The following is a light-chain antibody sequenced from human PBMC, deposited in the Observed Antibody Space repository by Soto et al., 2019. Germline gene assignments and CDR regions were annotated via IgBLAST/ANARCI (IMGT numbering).Light chain of an antibody. CDR1: SSDVGGYNY. V-gene: IGLV2-14*01. CDR2: DVS. CDR3: SSYTSSSTVV. J-gene: IGLJ2*01. Sequence: QSALTQPASASGSPGQSITISCTGTSSDVGGYNYVSWYQQHPGKAPKLMIYDVSNRPSGVSNRFSGSKSVNTASLTISGLQAEDEADYYCSSYTSSSTVVFGGGTQLTVL.